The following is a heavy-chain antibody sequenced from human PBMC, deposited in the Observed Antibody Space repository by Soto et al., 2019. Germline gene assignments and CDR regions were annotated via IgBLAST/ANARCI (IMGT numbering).Heavy chain of an antibody. Sequence: QVQLQESDPGLVKPSQTLSLTCTVSGGSISSGGYYWSWIRQHPGKGLEWIGYIYYSGSTYYNPSLKSRVTISADTSKNQFSLKLSSVTAADTAVYYCARGGRRSPGMDVWGQGTTVTVSS. CDR3: ARGGRRSPGMDV. CDR1: GGSISSGGYY. V-gene: IGHV4-31*03. J-gene: IGHJ6*02. CDR2: IYYSGST.